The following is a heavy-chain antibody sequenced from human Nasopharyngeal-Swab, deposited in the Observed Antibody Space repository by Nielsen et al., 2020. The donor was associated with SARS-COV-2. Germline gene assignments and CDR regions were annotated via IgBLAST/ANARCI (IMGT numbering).Heavy chain of an antibody. D-gene: IGHD6-19*01. Sequence: SLKISCAASGFTFDDYAMHWVWQAPGKGLEWVSGISWNSGSTGYADSVKGRFTISRDNAKNSLYLQMNSLRAEDTALYYCAKDNGSGWYEFDYWGQGTLVTVSS. J-gene: IGHJ4*02. CDR3: AKDNGSGWYEFDY. CDR1: GFTFDDYA. V-gene: IGHV3-9*01. CDR2: ISWNSGST.